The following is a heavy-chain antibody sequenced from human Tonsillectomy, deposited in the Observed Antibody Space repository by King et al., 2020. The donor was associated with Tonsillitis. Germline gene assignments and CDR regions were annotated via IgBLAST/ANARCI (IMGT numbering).Heavy chain of an antibody. Sequence: VQLVESGGGVVQPGRSLRLSCAASGFTFSSYAMHWVRQAPGKGLEWVAVISYDGRNKYYAGSVKGRFTISRDNSKNKLYLQMNSLRAEDTAVYYCARDGRELTGDYYFDYWGQGTLVTVSS. CDR3: ARDGRELTGDYYFDY. CDR1: GFTFSSYA. D-gene: IGHD7-27*01. CDR2: ISYDGRNK. J-gene: IGHJ4*02. V-gene: IGHV3-30*04.